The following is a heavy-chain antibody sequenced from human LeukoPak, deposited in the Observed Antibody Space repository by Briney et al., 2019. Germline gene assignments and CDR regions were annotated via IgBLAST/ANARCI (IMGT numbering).Heavy chain of an antibody. D-gene: IGHD3-22*01. CDR2: ISYDGSNK. Sequence: PGRSLRLSCAASGFTFSSYAMHWVRQAPGKELEWAAVISYDGSNKYYADSVKGRFTISRDNSKNTLYLQMNSLRAEDTAVYYCARGISRPIYDSSGTFYYFDYWGQGTLVTVSS. J-gene: IGHJ4*02. V-gene: IGHV3-30-3*01. CDR3: ARGISRPIYDSSGTFYYFDY. CDR1: GFTFSSYA.